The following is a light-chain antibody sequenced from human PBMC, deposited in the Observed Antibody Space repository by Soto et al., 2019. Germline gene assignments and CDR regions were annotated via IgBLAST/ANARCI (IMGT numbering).Light chain of an antibody. CDR1: QSISSW. J-gene: IGKJ1*01. CDR3: QQYNSDLRT. CDR2: DAS. Sequence: DIQMTQSPSTMSASVGDRVTITCRASQSISSWLAWYQQKPGKAPKLLIYDASSLESGVPSRFSGSGSGTEFTLTISILQPDDFATYYCQQYNSDLRTFGQGTKVEIK. V-gene: IGKV1-5*01.